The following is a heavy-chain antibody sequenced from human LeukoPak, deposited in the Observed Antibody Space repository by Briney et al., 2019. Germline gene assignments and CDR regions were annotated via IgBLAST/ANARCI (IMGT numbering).Heavy chain of an antibody. CDR1: GDSVSSGSGG. CDR3: ARHGGVRQALYFDY. V-gene: IGHV6-1*01. J-gene: IGHJ4*02. D-gene: IGHD3-16*01. Sequence: SQTLSLTCDISGDSVSSGSGGWNWIRQSPSRGLEWLGRIYYRSQWYNDDAVSVKGRISINPDTAKNQFSLKLSSVTAADTAVYYCARHGGVRQALYFDYWGQGTLVTVSS. CDR2: IYYRSQWYN.